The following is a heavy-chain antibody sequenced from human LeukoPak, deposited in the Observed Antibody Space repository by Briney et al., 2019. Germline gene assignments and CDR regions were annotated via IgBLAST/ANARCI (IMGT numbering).Heavy chain of an antibody. CDR1: AGSITSGDHY. CDR3: AGSNWKYYFGF. D-gene: IGHD1-1*01. CDR2: IYSSGST. J-gene: IGHJ4*02. Sequence: SQTLSLTCTVSAGSITSGDHYWNWIRQPPGKGLEWLGYIYSSGSTNFNPSRKSRITMSLDTSKSQFSLKLSSVTAADTSVYYCAGSNWKYYFGFWGQGTLVTVSS. V-gene: IGHV4-30-4*08.